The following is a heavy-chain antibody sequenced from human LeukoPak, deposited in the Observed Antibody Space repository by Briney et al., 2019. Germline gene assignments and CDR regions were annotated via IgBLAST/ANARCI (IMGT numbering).Heavy chain of an antibody. D-gene: IGHD3-10*01. CDR3: AKSFGPGSFFDY. J-gene: IGHJ4*02. V-gene: IGHV3-23*01. CDR2: IGGSGGDT. CDR1: GFSFSSYA. Sequence: GGSLRLSCAASGFSFSSYAMSWVRQAPGKGLEWVSAIGGSGGDTYYADSVKGRFTISRDNSKNTLFLQMSTLRAEDTAVYYCAKSFGPGSFFDYWGQGTLVTASS.